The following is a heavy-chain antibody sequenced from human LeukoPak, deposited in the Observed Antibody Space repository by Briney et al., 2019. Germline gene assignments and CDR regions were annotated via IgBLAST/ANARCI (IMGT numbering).Heavy chain of an antibody. J-gene: IGHJ4*02. CDR2: FDPEDGET. D-gene: IGHD3-22*01. V-gene: IGHV1-24*01. CDR3: ATGDSSGYNFFDN. Sequence: GASVTVSSEVSGYTLTELSMRWVRQAPGKGLEWMGGFDPEDGETIYAQKFQGRVTMTEDTSTDTAYMELSSLRSEDTAVYYCATGDSSGYNFFDNWGQGTLVSVSS. CDR1: GYTLTELS.